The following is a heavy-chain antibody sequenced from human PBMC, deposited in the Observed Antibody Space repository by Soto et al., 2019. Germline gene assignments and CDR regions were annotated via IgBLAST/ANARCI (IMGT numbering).Heavy chain of an antibody. CDR1: NASMKRTNW. J-gene: IGHJ3*02. V-gene: IGHV4-4*02. D-gene: IGHD4-17*01. CDR2: IYHSGST. Sequence: SVTMSLTRAIWNASMKRTNWWSWVRQPPGKGLEWIGEIYHSGSTNYNPSLKSRVTISVDKSKSQFSLKLSSVTAADTAVYYCTRTVSEDDAFDIWGQGTIVT. CDR3: TRTVSEDDAFDI.